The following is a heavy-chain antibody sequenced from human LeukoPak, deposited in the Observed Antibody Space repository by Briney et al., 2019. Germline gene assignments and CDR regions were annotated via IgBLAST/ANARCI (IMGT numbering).Heavy chain of an antibody. V-gene: IGHV4-39*07. J-gene: IGHJ4*02. CDR1: GGSISSGTYY. CDR2: IYYSGST. CDR3: ARKSGSYFF. Sequence: SETLSLTCTVSGGSISSGTYYWGWIRQPPGKGLEWIGSIYYSGSTYYNPSLKSRVTISVDTSKNQFSLKLSSVTAADTAVYYCARKSGSYFFWGQGTLVTVSS. D-gene: IGHD1-26*01.